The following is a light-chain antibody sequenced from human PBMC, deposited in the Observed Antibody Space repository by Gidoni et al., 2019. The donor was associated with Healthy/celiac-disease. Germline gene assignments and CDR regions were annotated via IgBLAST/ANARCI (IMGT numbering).Light chain of an antibody. CDR3: QQYNSYSSCS. CDR2: KAS. Sequence: DIQMNQSPSTLSASVGDRVTINCRASQSISSWLAWYQQKPGKAPKLLIYKASSLESGVPSRFSGSGSGTEFTLTISSLHPDDFATYYCQQYNSYSSCSFGQGTKLEIK. CDR1: QSISSW. J-gene: IGKJ2*04. V-gene: IGKV1-5*03.